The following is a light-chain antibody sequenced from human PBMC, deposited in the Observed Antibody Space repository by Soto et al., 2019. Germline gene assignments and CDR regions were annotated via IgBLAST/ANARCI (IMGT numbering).Light chain of an antibody. V-gene: IGLV2-14*01. Sequence: QSALTQPASVSGSPGQSITISCTGTSSDVGGYNYVSWYQQHPGKAPKLMIYEVSNRPSGVSNRFSGSKSGNTVSLTISGLQAEDEADYYCSSYTGSIYVFGNGTKLTVL. CDR1: SSDVGGYNY. J-gene: IGLJ1*01. CDR2: EVS. CDR3: SSYTGSIYV.